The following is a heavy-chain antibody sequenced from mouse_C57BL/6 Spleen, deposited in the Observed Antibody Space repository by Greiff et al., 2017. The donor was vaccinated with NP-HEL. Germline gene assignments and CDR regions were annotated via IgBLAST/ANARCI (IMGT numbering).Heavy chain of an antibody. CDR3: ARLRGTAQYYFDY. D-gene: IGHD3-2*02. V-gene: IGHV1-7*01. Sequence: VQLQQSGAELAKPGASVKLSCKASGYTFTSSWMHWVKQRPGQGLEWIGYINPSSGYTKYNQKFKDKATLTADKSSSTAYMQLSSLTYEDSAVYYCARLRGTAQYYFDYWGQGTTLTVSS. J-gene: IGHJ2*01. CDR2: INPSSGYT. CDR1: GYTFTSSW.